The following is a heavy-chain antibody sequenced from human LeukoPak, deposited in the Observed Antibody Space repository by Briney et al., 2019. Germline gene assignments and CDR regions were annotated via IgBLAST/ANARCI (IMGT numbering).Heavy chain of an antibody. CDR1: GFTFTSYA. V-gene: IGHV3-23*01. CDR2: ISVSGRTT. Sequence: GGSLRLSCAASGFTFTSYAMSWVRLAPGKGLEWISSISVSGRTTFYADSVKGRFTVSRDNSKNTLYLQMNSLRAEDTAVYYCAKGHSASHYYMDVWGKGTTVTVSS. D-gene: IGHD3-10*01. J-gene: IGHJ6*03. CDR3: AKGHSASHYYMDV.